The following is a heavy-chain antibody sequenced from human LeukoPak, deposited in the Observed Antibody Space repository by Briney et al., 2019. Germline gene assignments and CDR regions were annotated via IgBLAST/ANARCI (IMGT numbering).Heavy chain of an antibody. J-gene: IGHJ6*04. Sequence: GRSLRLSCAASGFTFSSYAMHWVRQAPGKGLEWVAVISYDGSNKYYADCVKGRFTISRDNSKNTLYLQMNRLRAEDTAVYYCAREVVPAARYPYAMDVWGKGTTVTVSS. V-gene: IGHV3-30*04. CDR1: GFTFSSYA. D-gene: IGHD2-2*01. CDR2: ISYDGSNK. CDR3: AREVVPAARYPYAMDV.